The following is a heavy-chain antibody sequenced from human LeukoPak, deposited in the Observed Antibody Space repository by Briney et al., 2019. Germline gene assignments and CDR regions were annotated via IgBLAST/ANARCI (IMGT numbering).Heavy chain of an antibody. CDR1: GGSISSYY. D-gene: IGHD3-9*01. V-gene: IGHV4-59*01. CDR3: ARTLLRYFDWSPYYFDY. CDR2: IYYSGST. J-gene: IGHJ4*02. Sequence: SETLSLTCTVSGGSISSYYWSWIRQPPGKGLEWIGYIYYSGSTNYNPSLKSRVTISVDTSKNQFSLKLSSVTAADTAVYYCARTLLRYFDWSPYYFDYWGQGTLVTVSS.